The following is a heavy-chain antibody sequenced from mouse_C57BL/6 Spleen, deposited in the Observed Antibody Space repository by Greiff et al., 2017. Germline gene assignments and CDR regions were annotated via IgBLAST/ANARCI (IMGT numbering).Heavy chain of an antibody. CDR3: SIRDYYGNFDY. CDR2: INPSNGGT. J-gene: IGHJ2*01. D-gene: IGHD1-1*01. V-gene: IGHV1-53*01. CDR1: GYTFTSYW. Sequence: QVQLQQPGTELVKPGASVKLSCKASGYTFTSYWMRWVKQRPGQGLEWIGNINPSNGGTNYNEKFKSKATLTVDKSSSTAYMQLSSLTSEASAVDDCSIRDYYGNFDYWGQGTTLTVSS.